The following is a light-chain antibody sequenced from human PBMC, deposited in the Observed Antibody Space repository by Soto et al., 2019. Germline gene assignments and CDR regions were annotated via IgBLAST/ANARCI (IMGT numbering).Light chain of an antibody. J-gene: IGKJ1*01. CDR2: KAS. CDR1: QSISNW. V-gene: IGKV1-5*03. CDR3: QQYNSYPWT. Sequence: IQMTQSPSTLSASVVDRVTITCRASQSISNWLAWYQQKPGKAPKLLIYKASSLESGVPSRFSGSGSGTKFTLTISSLQPGDFATYYCQQYNSYPWTFGQGTKVDI.